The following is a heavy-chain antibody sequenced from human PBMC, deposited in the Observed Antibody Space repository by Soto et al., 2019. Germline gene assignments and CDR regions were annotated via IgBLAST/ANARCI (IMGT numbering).Heavy chain of an antibody. CDR2: VYNSGST. CDR3: ARYRREAVAGYTLDN. D-gene: IGHD6-13*01. V-gene: IGHV4-59*01. Sequence: LSLTCTVSGGSISSNYWTWIRQPPGKGLEWIGYVYNSGSTNYNPSLKSRVTISEDTSKSQFSLKVNSMTAADTAVYYCARYRREAVAGYTLDNWGQGILVTVS. CDR1: GGSISSNY. J-gene: IGHJ4*02.